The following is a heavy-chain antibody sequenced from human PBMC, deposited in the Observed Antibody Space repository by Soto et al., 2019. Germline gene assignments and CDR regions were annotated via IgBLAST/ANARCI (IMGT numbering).Heavy chain of an antibody. CDR3: ARQGGYSPPHYFDY. D-gene: IGHD5-18*01. Sequence: SVKVSCKASGGTFSSYAISWVRQAPGQGLEWMGGIIPIFGTANYAQKFQGRVTITADESTSTAYMELSSLRSEDTAMYYCARQGGYSPPHYFDYWGQGTLVTVSS. V-gene: IGHV1-69*13. CDR2: IIPIFGTA. J-gene: IGHJ4*02. CDR1: GGTFSSYA.